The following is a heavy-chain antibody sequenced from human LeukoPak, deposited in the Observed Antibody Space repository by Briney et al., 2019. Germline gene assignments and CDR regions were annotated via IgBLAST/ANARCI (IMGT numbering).Heavy chain of an antibody. D-gene: IGHD2-21*02. J-gene: IGHJ1*01. CDR3: TSWGDTTAEYFQR. V-gene: IGHV3-48*03. Sequence: SGGTKYYADSVKGRFTISRDNAQNSMYLQMNSLRVEDTAVYYCTSWGDTTAEYFQRWGQGTLVTVSS. CDR2: SGGTK.